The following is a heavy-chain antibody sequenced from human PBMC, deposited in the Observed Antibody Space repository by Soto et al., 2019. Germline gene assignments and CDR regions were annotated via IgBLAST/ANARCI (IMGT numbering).Heavy chain of an antibody. CDR1: GFTFDDYA. J-gene: IGHJ4*02. D-gene: IGHD3-10*01. V-gene: IGHV3-9*01. CDR2: TSWNSGSI. Sequence: EVQLVESGGGLVQPGRSLRLSCAASGFTFDDYAMHWVRQAPGKGLEWVSGTSWNSGSIGYADSVKGRFTISRDNAKNSLYLQMNSLRAEDTALYYCAKDSLLWFGELLTSYYFDYWGQGTLVTVSS. CDR3: AKDSLLWFGELLTSYYFDY.